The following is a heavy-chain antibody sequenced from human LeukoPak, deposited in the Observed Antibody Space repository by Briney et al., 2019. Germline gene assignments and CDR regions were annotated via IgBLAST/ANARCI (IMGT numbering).Heavy chain of an antibody. V-gene: IGHV3-23*01. CDR2: TTTSGGTT. Sequence: HPGGSLRLSCAASGFTFSSYWMSWVRQAPGKGLEWVSGTTTSGGTTYYADSVKGRFTISRDNSKNTLSLQMTSLRAEDTAVYYCATARGGYWGQGTLVTVSS. J-gene: IGHJ4*02. CDR3: ATARGGY. CDR1: GFTFSSYW. D-gene: IGHD2-15*01.